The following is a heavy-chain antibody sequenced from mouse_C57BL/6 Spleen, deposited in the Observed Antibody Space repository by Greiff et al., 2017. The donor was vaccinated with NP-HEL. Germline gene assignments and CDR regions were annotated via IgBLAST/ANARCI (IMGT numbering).Heavy chain of an antibody. CDR1: GYTFTSYW. D-gene: IGHD2-2*01. V-gene: IGHV1-69*01. CDR2: IDPSDSYT. CDR3: ARYGYSPAWFAY. Sequence: QVQLQQPGAELVMPGASVKLSCKASGYTFTSYWMHWVKQRPGQGLEWIGEIDPSDSYTNYNQKFKGKSTLTVDKSSSTAYMQLSSLTSEDSAVYYCARYGYSPAWFAYWGQGTLVTVSA. J-gene: IGHJ3*01.